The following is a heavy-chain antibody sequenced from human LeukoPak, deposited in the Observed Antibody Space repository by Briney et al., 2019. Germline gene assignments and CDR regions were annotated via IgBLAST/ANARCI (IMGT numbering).Heavy chain of an antibody. V-gene: IGHV3-48*01. Sequence: GRSLRLSCAASGFMFDTYIMTWVRQAPGKGLEWISYINSINAVYYTDSVQGRFNISRDNAKNSLYLQMNSLRVEDTAMYYCARVSARGYGYWGRGTLVTVSS. CDR1: GFMFDTYI. J-gene: IGHJ4*02. CDR2: INSINAV. D-gene: IGHD5-18*01. CDR3: ARVSARGYGY.